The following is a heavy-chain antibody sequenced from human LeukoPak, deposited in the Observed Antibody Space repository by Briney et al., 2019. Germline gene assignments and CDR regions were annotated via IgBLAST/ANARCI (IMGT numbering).Heavy chain of an antibody. Sequence: PGGSLRLSCAASGFTVSSNYMSWVRQAPGKVLEWVSVIYSGGSTYYADSVKGRFTISRDNSKNTLYLQMNSLRAEDTAVYYCARDLLGGSYPYYYYGMDVWGQGTTVTVSS. CDR2: IYSGGST. D-gene: IGHD1-26*01. V-gene: IGHV3-53*01. J-gene: IGHJ6*02. CDR1: GFTVSSNY. CDR3: ARDLLGGSYPYYYYGMDV.